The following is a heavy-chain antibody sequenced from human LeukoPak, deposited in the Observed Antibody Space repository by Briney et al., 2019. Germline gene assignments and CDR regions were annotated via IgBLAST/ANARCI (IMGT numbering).Heavy chain of an antibody. V-gene: IGHV3-23*01. CDR3: AKEIRFLEWLPDREYYFDY. CDR1: GFTFSSYA. J-gene: IGHJ4*02. Sequence: GGSLRLSCAASGFTFSSYAMHWVRQAPGKGLEWVSAISGSGGSTYYADSVKGRFTISRDNSKNTLYLQMNSLRAEDTAVYYCAKEIRFLEWLPDREYYFDYWGQGTLVTVSS. CDR2: ISGSGGST. D-gene: IGHD3-3*01.